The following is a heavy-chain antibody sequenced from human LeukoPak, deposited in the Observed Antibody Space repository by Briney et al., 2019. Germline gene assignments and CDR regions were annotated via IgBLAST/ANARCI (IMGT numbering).Heavy chain of an antibody. J-gene: IGHJ4*02. D-gene: IGHD3-3*01. CDR1: GFSFSSYS. CDR2: ISTTSSPT. V-gene: IGHV3-48*04. Sequence: GGSLRLPCAASGFSFSSYSMNWVRQAPGKGLEWVSHISTTSSPTYYADSVKGRFAMSRDNAKNSVYLQMNSLRAEDTAVYYCARDFDFWSGYIVWGQGTLVTVSS. CDR3: ARDFDFWSGYIV.